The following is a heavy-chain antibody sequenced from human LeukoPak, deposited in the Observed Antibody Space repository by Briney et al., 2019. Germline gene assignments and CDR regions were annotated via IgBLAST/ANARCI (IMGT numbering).Heavy chain of an antibody. D-gene: IGHD2-2*01. Sequence: SETLSLTCTVSGGSISDYYWNWIRQPPGKGLEWIGYIYYSGSATYNPSLKSRVTMSVDTAKNQFSLKLRSVTAADTAVYYCARGDFCSSSNCYLRPMDVWGRGTTVTVSS. J-gene: IGHJ6*03. CDR3: ARGDFCSSSNCYLRPMDV. CDR1: GGSISDYY. CDR2: IYYSGSA. V-gene: IGHV4-59*01.